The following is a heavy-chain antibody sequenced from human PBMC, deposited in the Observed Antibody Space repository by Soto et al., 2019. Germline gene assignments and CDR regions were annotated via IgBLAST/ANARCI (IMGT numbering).Heavy chain of an antibody. D-gene: IGHD3-10*01. CDR1: GFTFSSYG. V-gene: IGHV3-30*18. CDR3: AKDLLLLWFGEFTYFDY. CDR2: ISYDGSNK. J-gene: IGHJ4*02. Sequence: GGSLRLSCAASGFTFSSYGMHWVRQAPGKGLEWVAVISYDGSNKYYADSVKGRFTISRDNSKNTLYLQMNSLRAEDTAVYYCAKDLLLLWFGEFTYFDYWGQGTLVTVSS.